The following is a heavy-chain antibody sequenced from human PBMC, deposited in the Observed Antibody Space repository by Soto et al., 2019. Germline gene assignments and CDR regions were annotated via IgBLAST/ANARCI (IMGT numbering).Heavy chain of an antibody. D-gene: IGHD3-9*01. V-gene: IGHV3-15*05. CDR3: TTGYRFFDWAVVY. CDR2: IKSKTDGGTT. CDR1: GFTFSNAC. J-gene: IGHJ4*02. Sequence: EVQLVESGGGLVKPGGSLRLSCAASGFTFSNACMSWVRQAPGKGLEWVGRIKSKTDGGTTDYAAHVKGSFTISRDDLKNTLYLQMNCLKIEDTAVYYCTTGYRFFDWAVVYWGQGTLVTVSS.